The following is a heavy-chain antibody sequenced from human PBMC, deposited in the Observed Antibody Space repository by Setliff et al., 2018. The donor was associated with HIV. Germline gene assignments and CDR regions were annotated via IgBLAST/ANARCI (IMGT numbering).Heavy chain of an antibody. V-gene: IGHV4-59*11. CDR2: FYYSGSS. J-gene: IGHJ4*02. Sequence: SETLSLTCTVSGGSISSHYWGWIRQPPGKGLEWIGNFYYSGSSHYNPSLKSRVTISVDTSKNQFSLKLSSVTAADTAVFYCARLTTTYYYDSSAYYHPVWGQGTLVTVSS. CDR3: ARLTTTYYYDSSAYYHPV. CDR1: GGSISSHY. D-gene: IGHD3-22*01.